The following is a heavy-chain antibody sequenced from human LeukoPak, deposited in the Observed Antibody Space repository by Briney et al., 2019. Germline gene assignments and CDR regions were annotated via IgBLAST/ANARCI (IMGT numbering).Heavy chain of an antibody. CDR2: VYYTGST. J-gene: IGHJ4*02. CDR3: ARHGVYSSSSYFDY. V-gene: IGHV4-59*08. Sequence: SETLSLTCSVSGASISTLYWSWIRQPPGKGLEWIGYVYYTGSTNYNPSLKSRVTIFPDTSKNQFSLRLTSVTAADTAVYYCARHGVYSSSSYFDYLGQGTLVTVSS. D-gene: IGHD6-6*01. CDR1: GASISTLY.